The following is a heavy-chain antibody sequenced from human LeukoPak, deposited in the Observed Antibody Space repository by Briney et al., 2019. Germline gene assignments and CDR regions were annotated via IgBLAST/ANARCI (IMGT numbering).Heavy chain of an antibody. Sequence: PSETLSLTCAVYGGSFSGYYWSWIRQPPGKGVEWIGEINHSGSTNYNPSLKSRVTISVDTSKNQFSLKLSSVTAADTAVYYCARRRRRSEAAAILPDYWGQGTLVTVSS. D-gene: IGHD6-13*01. CDR3: ARRRRRSEAAAILPDY. V-gene: IGHV4-34*01. CDR2: INHSGST. CDR1: GGSFSGYY. J-gene: IGHJ4*02.